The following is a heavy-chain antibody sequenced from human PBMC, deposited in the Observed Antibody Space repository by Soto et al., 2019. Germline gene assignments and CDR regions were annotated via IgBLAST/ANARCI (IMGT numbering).Heavy chain of an antibody. CDR3: AKGDIAAAGHNWFDP. CDR2: ISGSGGST. CDR1: GFTFSSYA. Sequence: PGGSLRLSCAASGFTFSSYAMSWVRQAPGKGLEWVSAISGSGGSTYYADSVKGRFTISRDNSKNTLYLQMNSLRAEGTAVYYCAKGDIAAAGHNWFDPWGQGTLVTVSS. J-gene: IGHJ5*02. D-gene: IGHD6-13*01. V-gene: IGHV3-23*01.